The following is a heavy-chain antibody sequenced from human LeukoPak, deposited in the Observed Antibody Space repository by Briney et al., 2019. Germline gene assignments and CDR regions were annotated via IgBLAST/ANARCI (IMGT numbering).Heavy chain of an antibody. D-gene: IGHD3-3*01. CDR2: INPNSGGT. V-gene: IGHV1-2*04. Sequence: GASVKVSCKASGYTFTGYYMHWVRQAPGQGLEWMGWINPNSGGTNYAQKFQGWVTMTRDTSISTAYMELSRLRSDDTAVYYCARDINYDFWSGSNYYGMDVWGQGTTVTVSS. J-gene: IGHJ6*02. CDR3: ARDINYDFWSGSNYYGMDV. CDR1: GYTFTGYY.